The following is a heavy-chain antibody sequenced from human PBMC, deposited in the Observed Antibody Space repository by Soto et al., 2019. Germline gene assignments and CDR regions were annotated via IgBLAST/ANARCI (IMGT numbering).Heavy chain of an antibody. D-gene: IGHD3-10*01. V-gene: IGHV4-30-4*01. Sequence: SETLSLTCTVSGGSISSGDYYWSWIRQPPGKGLEWIGYIYYSGSTYYNPSLKSRVIISVDTSQNQVSLKLASVTAADTAVYYCLTQGFGPLHGLVDVWGQGTTVTVSS. J-gene: IGHJ6*02. CDR2: IYYSGST. CDR3: LTQGFGPLHGLVDV. CDR1: GGSISSGDYY.